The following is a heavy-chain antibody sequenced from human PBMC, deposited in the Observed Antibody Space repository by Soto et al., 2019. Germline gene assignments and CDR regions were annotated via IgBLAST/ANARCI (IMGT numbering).Heavy chain of an antibody. CDR2: IYTSGTT. J-gene: IGHJ6*02. CDR1: GGSIRRYY. Sequence: QVQLQQSGPGLVQPSETLSLTCTVSGGSIRRYYWSWIRQPAGKALEWIGRIYTSGTTNYNPSLKSRVTILLDTSKNQFSLDLSSVTDADTAVYYCAREGLSGFGMDVWGQGTTVTVSS. CDR3: AREGLSGFGMDV. D-gene: IGHD2-21*01. V-gene: IGHV4-4*07.